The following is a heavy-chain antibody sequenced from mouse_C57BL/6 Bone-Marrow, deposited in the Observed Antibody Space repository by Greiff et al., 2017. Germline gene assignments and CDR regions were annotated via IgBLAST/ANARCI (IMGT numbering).Heavy chain of an antibody. J-gene: IGHJ4*01. CDR3: ARSDYYYAMDY. D-gene: IGHD2-4*01. Sequence: VHVKQSGPVLVKPGASVKMSCKASGYTFTDYYMNWVKQSHGKSLEWIGVINPYNGGTSYNQKFKGKATLTVDKSSSTAYMELNSLTSEDSAVYYCARSDYYYAMDYWGQGTSVTVSS. CDR1: GYTFTDYY. V-gene: IGHV1-19*01. CDR2: INPYNGGT.